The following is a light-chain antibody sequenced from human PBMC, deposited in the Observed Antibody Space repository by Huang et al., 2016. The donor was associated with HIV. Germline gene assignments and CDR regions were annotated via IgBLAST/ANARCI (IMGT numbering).Light chain of an antibody. CDR1: QDIGYW. V-gene: IGKV1-12*01. J-gene: IGKJ4*01. CDR3: QQANTFPLT. Sequence: DIQMTQSPSSVSASVGDRVTITCRASQDIGYWLAWYQQKPGLAPKLLIYAASSLQSGVPARFSGSGSGTDFTLTSSRLQPEDFATYFCQQANTFPLTFAGGTKVEIK. CDR2: AAS.